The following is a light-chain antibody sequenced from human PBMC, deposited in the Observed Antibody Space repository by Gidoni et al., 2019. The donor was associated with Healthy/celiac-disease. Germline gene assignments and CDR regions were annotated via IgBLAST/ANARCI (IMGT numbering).Light chain of an antibody. CDR2: DDS. V-gene: IGLV3-21*03. CDR1: NIGSKS. Sequence: SYVLTQPPSVSVAPGKTARITCGGNNIGSKSVHWYQQKPGQAPVLVVYDDSDRPSGILERFSGSNSGNTATLTISRVEAGDEADYYCQVWDSSSDLLVFGGGTKLTVL. CDR3: QVWDSSSDLLV. J-gene: IGLJ3*02.